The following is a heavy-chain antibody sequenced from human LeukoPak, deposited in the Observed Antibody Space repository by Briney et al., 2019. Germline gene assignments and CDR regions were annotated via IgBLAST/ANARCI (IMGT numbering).Heavy chain of an antibody. CDR2: IYYSGST. CDR3: ARLVLNWYFDL. J-gene: IGHJ2*01. Sequence: SETLSLTCTVSGDSISTSYYWGWIRQPPGKGLEWIGGIYYSGSTYYNASLKSRVTISVDTSKNQFSLRLSSVAAADTAVYYCARLVLNWYFDLWGRDTLVTVSS. V-gene: IGHV4-39*01. D-gene: IGHD1-26*01. CDR1: GDSISTSYY.